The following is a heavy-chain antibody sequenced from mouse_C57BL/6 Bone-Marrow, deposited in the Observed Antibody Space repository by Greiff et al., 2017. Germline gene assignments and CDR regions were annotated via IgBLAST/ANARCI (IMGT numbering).Heavy chain of an antibody. CDR1: GYTFTSYW. CDR2: IYPGSGST. D-gene: IGHD2-5*01. J-gene: IGHJ1*03. Sequence: QVQLQQPGAELVTPGASVKMSCKASGYTFTSYWITWVKQRPGQGLEWIGDIYPGSGSTNYNEKFKSKATLTVDTSSSTASMQLSSLTSEDSAVYYCARPYYSNDWYFDVWGTGTTVTGSS. CDR3: ARPYYSNDWYFDV. V-gene: IGHV1-55*01.